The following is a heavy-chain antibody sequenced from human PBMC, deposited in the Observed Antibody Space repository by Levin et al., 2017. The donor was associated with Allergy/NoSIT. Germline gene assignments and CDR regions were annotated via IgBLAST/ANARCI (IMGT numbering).Heavy chain of an antibody. D-gene: IGHD6-6*01. V-gene: IGHV3-30*18. Sequence: GGSLRLSCEASGFTFSNYDMHWVRQAPGKGLEWVALILFDGTNKFYADSVKGRFTISRDNSKNTVFLQMNTLTSDDTAVYYYAKDDSGSASDYWGQGTLVTVSS. CDR3: AKDDSGSASDY. CDR1: GFTFSNYD. J-gene: IGHJ4*02. CDR2: ILFDGTNK.